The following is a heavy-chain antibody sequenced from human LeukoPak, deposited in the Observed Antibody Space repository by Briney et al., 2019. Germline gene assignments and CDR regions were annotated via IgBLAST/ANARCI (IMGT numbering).Heavy chain of an antibody. CDR2: IYSGGST. CDR3: ATNYGSGGYYNFDY. J-gene: IGHJ4*02. Sequence: PGGSLRLSCAASGFTVSSNYMSWVRQAPGKGLEWVSVIYSGGSTYYADSVKGRFTISRDNSKNTLYLQMNSLRAEDTAVYYCATNYGSGGYYNFDYWGRETLVTASS. CDR1: GFTVSSNY. V-gene: IGHV3-53*05. D-gene: IGHD3-10*01.